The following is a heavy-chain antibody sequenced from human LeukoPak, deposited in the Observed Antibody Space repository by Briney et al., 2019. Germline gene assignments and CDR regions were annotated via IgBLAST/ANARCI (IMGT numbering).Heavy chain of an antibody. CDR1: GASFNGNF. D-gene: IGHD3-10*01. Sequence: PSETLSLTCTVSGASFNGNFWTWVRRSPGKGLEWIGYIDASGSTRYHPSLQNRVTMSLDTSKNQFFLRLTSVTAADTALYFCARMPGRSPDYRGQGILVTVSS. CDR3: ARMPGRSPDY. J-gene: IGHJ4*02. V-gene: IGHV4-4*08. CDR2: IDASGST.